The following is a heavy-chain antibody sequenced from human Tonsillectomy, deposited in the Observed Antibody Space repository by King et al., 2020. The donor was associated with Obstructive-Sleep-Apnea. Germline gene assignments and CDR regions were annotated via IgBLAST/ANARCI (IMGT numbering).Heavy chain of an antibody. CDR2: IATAGDT. CDR3: ARGDTSGWYLIDY. J-gene: IGHJ4*02. D-gene: IGHD6-19*01. Sequence: VQLVESGGGLVQPGGSLRLSCAASGFTLSNNDMHWVRQVPGKGLEWVSAIATAGDTYYAGSVKGRFTISRDTVKNSLYLQMNSLRAGDTAVYFCARGDTSGWYLIDYWGQGTLVTVSS. CDR1: GFTLSNND. V-gene: IGHV3-13*01.